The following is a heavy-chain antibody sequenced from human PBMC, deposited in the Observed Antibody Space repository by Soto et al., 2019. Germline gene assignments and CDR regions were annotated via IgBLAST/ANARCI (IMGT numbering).Heavy chain of an antibody. CDR2: INHSGST. V-gene: IGHV4-34*01. CDR1: GGSFSGYY. J-gene: IGHJ6*03. Sequence: TSETLSLTCAVYGGSFSGYYWSWIRQPPGKGLEWIGEINHSGSTNYNPSLKSRVTISVDTSKNQFSLKLSSVTAADTAVYYCARGKGLWRQQLGRYYYYMDVWGKGTTVTVSS. CDR3: ARGKGLWRQQLGRYYYYMDV. D-gene: IGHD6-13*01.